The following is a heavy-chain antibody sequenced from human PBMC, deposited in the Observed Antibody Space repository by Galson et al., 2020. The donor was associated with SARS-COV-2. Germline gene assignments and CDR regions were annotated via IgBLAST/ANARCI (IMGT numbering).Heavy chain of an antibody. CDR3: ARIHFIWDAFDI. Sequence: GESLKISCAASGFTFSSYAMHWVRQAPGKGLEWVAVISYDGSNKYYADSVKGRFTISRDNSKNTLYLQMNSLRAEDTAVYYCARIHFIWDAFDIWGQGTMVTVSS. CDR2: ISYDGSNK. CDR1: GFTFSSYA. J-gene: IGHJ3*02. V-gene: IGHV3-30*04. D-gene: IGHD3-3*02.